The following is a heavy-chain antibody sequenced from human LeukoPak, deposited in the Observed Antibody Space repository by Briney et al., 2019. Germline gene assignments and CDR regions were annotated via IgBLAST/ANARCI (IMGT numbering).Heavy chain of an antibody. V-gene: IGHV3-53*01. CDR2: IYSGGST. Sequence: PGGSLRLSCAASGFTGSSNYMSWVRQAPGKGLEWVSVIYSGGSTYYADSVKGRFTISRDNSKNTLYLQMNSLRAEDTAVYYCARDRGIAVAGTYYYYGMDVWGQGTTVTVSS. CDR3: ARDRGIAVAGTYYYYGMDV. D-gene: IGHD6-19*01. CDR1: GFTGSSNY. J-gene: IGHJ6*02.